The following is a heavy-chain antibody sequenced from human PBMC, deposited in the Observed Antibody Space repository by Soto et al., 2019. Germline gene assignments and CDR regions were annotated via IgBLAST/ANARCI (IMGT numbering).Heavy chain of an antibody. CDR1: GFTFSSYA. D-gene: IGHD1-26*01. V-gene: IGHV3-23*01. CDR2: ISGSGGST. J-gene: IGHJ3*02. CDR3: AKAGLGSDAFDI. Sequence: SLRLSCAASGFTFSSYAMSWVRQAPGKGLEWVSAISGSGGSTYYADSVKGRFTISRDNSKNTLYLQMNSLRAEDTAVYYCAKAGLGSDAFDIWGQGTMVTVSS.